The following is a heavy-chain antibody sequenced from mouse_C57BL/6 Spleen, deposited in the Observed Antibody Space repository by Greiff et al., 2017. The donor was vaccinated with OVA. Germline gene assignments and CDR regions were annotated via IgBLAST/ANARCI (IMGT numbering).Heavy chain of an antibody. J-gene: IGHJ2*01. CDR2: IYPGSGST. CDR1: GYTFTSYW. Sequence: VQLQQSGAELVKPGASVKMSCKASGYTFTSYWITWVKQRPGQGLEWIGDIYPGSGSTNYNEKFKSKATLTVNTSSSTAYMQLSSLTSEDSAVYYCARETYYFDYWGQGTTLTVSS. CDR3: ARETYYFDY. V-gene: IGHV1-55*01.